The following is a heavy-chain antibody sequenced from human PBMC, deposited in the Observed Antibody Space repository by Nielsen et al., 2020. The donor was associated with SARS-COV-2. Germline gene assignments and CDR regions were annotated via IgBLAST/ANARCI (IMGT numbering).Heavy chain of an antibody. Sequence: ASVKVSCKASGYTFTSYGISWVRQAPGQGLEWMGWISAYNGNTNYAQKLQGRVTMTTDTSTSTAYMELRSLRSDDTAVYYCARGILTSGSYYYYYGMDVWGQGTTVTVSS. V-gene: IGHV1-18*01. J-gene: IGHJ6*02. D-gene: IGHD1-26*01. CDR3: ARGILTSGSYYYYYGMDV. CDR1: GYTFTSYG. CDR2: ISAYNGNT.